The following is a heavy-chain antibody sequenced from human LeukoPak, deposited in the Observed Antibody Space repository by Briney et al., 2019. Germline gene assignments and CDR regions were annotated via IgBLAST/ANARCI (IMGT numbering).Heavy chain of an antibody. V-gene: IGHV4-4*07. J-gene: IGHJ5*02. Sequence: SETLSLTCTVSGGSISTYYWSWIRQSAGKGLEWIGRVYTSGSTNYNPSLKSRVTMSVDTSKNQFSLKLRFVTAADTAVYYCARDRPYSQWFYPWGQGTLVIVAS. CDR2: VYTSGST. CDR1: GGSISTYY. CDR3: ARDRPYSQWFYP. D-gene: IGHD2-15*01.